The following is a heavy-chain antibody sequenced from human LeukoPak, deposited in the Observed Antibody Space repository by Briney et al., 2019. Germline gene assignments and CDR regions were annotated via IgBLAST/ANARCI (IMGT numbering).Heavy chain of an antibody. CDR3: ARDDRYYFDY. CDR1: GGSISSGCYY. J-gene: IGHJ4*02. CDR2: IYTSGRT. D-gene: IGHD3-22*01. V-gene: IGHV4-61*02. Sequence: SETLSLTCTVSGGSISSGCYYWSWIRQSAGKGLEWIGRIYTSGRTTYNPSLKSRVAISVDMPKNQFSLKLSSVTAADTAVYYCARDDRYYFDYWGQGTLVTVSS.